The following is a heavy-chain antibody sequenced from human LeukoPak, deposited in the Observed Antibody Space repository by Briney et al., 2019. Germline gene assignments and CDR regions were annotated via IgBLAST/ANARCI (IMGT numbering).Heavy chain of an antibody. Sequence: GESLKISCKGSGYNFSTYWIGWVRQMPGKGLEWMGIIYPGDSDTRYSPSFQGQVTISADMSITTAYLQWSSLKASDTAMYYCARHVGPYSSDWYYFDYWGQGTLVTVSS. CDR2: IYPGDSDT. CDR3: ARHVGPYSSDWYYFDY. CDR1: GYNFSTYW. D-gene: IGHD6-19*01. J-gene: IGHJ4*02. V-gene: IGHV5-51*01.